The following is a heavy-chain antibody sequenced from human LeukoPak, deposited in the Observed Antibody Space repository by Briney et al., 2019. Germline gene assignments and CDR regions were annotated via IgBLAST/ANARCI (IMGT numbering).Heavy chain of an antibody. V-gene: IGHV1-18*04. CDR1: GYTFTSYG. CDR2: ISAYNGNT. Sequence: ASVKVSCKASGYTFTSYGISWVRQAPGQGLEWMGWISAYNGNTNYAQKLQGRVTMTTDTSTSTAYMELRSLRSDDTAVYYCARVAMDIVVVPAAHDYWGQGTLVTVSS. D-gene: IGHD2-2*03. CDR3: ARVAMDIVVVPAAHDY. J-gene: IGHJ4*02.